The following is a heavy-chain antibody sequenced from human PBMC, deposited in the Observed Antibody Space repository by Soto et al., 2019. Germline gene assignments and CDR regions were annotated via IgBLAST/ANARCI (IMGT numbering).Heavy chain of an antibody. V-gene: IGHV3-30*18. CDR1: EFTFSNYA. Sequence: GGSLRLSCAASEFTFSNYAMHWVRQAPGKGLQWLAVISYDGNNKYYADSVKGRFTISRDNSKNTLYLQMNSLRAEDTAVYYCAKGVPGIAVAGTGYFQHWGQGTLVTVSS. CDR3: AKGVPGIAVAGTGYFQH. J-gene: IGHJ1*01. D-gene: IGHD6-19*01. CDR2: ISYDGNNK.